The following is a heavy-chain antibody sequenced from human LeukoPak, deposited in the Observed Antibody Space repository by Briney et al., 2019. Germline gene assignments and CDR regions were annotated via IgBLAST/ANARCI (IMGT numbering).Heavy chain of an antibody. CDR2: ISSSSSYI. V-gene: IGHV3-21*01. Sequence: PGGPLRLSCAASGFTFSSYSMNWVRQAPGKGLEWVSSISSSSSYIYYADSVKGRFTISRDNAKNSLYLQMNSLRAEDTAVYYCARDGGGVVVVVAATTGTGMDVWGKGTTVTVSS. CDR1: GFTFSSYS. CDR3: ARDGGGVVVVVAATTGTGMDV. D-gene: IGHD2-15*01. J-gene: IGHJ6*04.